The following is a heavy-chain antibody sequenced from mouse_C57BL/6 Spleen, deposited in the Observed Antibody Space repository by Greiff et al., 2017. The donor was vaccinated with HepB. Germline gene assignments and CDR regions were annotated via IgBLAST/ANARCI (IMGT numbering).Heavy chain of an antibody. CDR2: IHPNSGST. CDR3: ARGDYSNYERSSAY. J-gene: IGHJ3*01. CDR1: GYTFTSYW. Sequence: QVQLQQPGAELVKPGASVKLSCKASGYTFTSYWMHWVKQRPGQGLEWIGMIHPNSGSTNYNEKFKSKATLTVDKSSSTAYMQLSSLTSEDSAVYYCARGDYSNYERSSAYWGQGTLVTVSA. V-gene: IGHV1-64*01. D-gene: IGHD2-5*01.